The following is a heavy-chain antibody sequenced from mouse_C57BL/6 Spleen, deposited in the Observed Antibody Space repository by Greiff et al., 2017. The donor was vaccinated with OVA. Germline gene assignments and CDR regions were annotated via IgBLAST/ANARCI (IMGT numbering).Heavy chain of an antibody. J-gene: IGHJ3*01. CDR3: ARWGYYGSSWFAY. CDR2: IYPGSGRT. Sequence: QVQLQQPGAELVKPGASVKMSCKASGYTFTSYWITWVKQRPGQGLEWIGDIYPGSGRTNYNGKFKSKATLTVDTSSSTAYMQLSSLTSEDSAVYYCARWGYYGSSWFAYWGQGTLVTVSA. V-gene: IGHV1-55*01. CDR1: GYTFTSYW. D-gene: IGHD1-1*01.